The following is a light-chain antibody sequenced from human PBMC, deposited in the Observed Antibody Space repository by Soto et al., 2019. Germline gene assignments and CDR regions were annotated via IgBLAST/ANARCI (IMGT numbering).Light chain of an antibody. V-gene: IGKV1-9*01. CDR2: AAS. CDR1: QGISSY. Sequence: IQLTQSPSSLSASVGDRVTITCRASQGISSYLAWYQQKPGKAPKLLIYAASTLKSGVPSRFSGSGSGTDFTLTISSLQPEDFATYYCQQRNSYLLTFGGGTKVEIK. CDR3: QQRNSYLLT. J-gene: IGKJ4*01.